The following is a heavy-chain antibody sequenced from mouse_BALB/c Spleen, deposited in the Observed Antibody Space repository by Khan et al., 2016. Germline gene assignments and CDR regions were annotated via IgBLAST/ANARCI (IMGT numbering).Heavy chain of an antibody. CDR3: ARSYGYRRFAY. J-gene: IGHJ3*01. CDR2: ISYSGST. Sequence: EVQLQESGPGLVKPSQSLSLTCTVTGYSITSDYAWNWIRQFPGNKLEWMGYISYSGSTSYNPSLKSRISITRDTSKNQFFLQLTSVTTADTATYYCARSYGYRRFAYWGQGTLVTVSA. D-gene: IGHD2-2*01. V-gene: IGHV3-2*02. CDR1: GYSITSDYA.